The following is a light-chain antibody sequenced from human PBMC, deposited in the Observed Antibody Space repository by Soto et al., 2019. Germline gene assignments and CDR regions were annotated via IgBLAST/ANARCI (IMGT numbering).Light chain of an antibody. Sequence: QSALTQPPSASGSPGRSVTISCSGTSSDVGDYNSVSWYQQHPGKAPKLMIYEVSKRPSGVPGRFSASKSANTASLTISGLQPEDEAVYYCTSYSSIPPHVLFGGGTQLTVL. CDR3: TSYSSIPPHVL. J-gene: IGLJ2*01. V-gene: IGLV2-8*01. CDR1: SSDVGDYNS. CDR2: EVS.